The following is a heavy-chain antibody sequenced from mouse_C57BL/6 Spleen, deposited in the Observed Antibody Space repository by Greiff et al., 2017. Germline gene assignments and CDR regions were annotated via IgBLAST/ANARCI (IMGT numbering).Heavy chain of an antibody. V-gene: IGHV5-4*01. Sequence: EVQGVESGGGLVKPGGSLKLSCAASGFTFSSYAMSWVRQTPEKRLEWVATISDGGSYTYYPDNVKGRFTISRDNAKNNLYLQMSHLKSEDTAMYYCARRGLRRYAMDYWGQGTSVTVSS. CDR1: GFTFSSYA. CDR3: ARRGLRRYAMDY. CDR2: ISDGGSYT. D-gene: IGHD2-4*01. J-gene: IGHJ4*01.